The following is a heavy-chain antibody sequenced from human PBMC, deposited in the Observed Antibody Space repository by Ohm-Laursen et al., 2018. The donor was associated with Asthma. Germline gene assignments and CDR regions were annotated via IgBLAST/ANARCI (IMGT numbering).Heavy chain of an antibody. CDR1: GFTFTSYD. J-gene: IGHJ4*02. V-gene: IGHV3-33*08. CDR3: VRGLTVTYAFDH. D-gene: IGHD4-17*01. CDR2: IWYGGSNK. Sequence: LRLSCAASGFTFTSYDMYWVRQAPGKGLEFVAVIWYGGSNKYYADSVKGRFTISRDIAKNTLYLEMNSLRAEDTAVYYCVRGLTVTYAFDHWGQGTLLTVSS.